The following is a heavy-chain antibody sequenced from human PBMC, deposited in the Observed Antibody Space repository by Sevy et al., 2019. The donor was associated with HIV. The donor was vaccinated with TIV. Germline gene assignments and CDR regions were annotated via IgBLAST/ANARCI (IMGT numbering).Heavy chain of an antibody. V-gene: IGHV4-59*08. J-gene: IGHJ4*02. CDR1: DASITSLY. D-gene: IGHD1-26*01. Sequence: SETLSLTCTVSDASITSLYWNWIRQPPGKGLEWIANIYYNGHINYNPSLKSRVTLSLDTSKNQFSLRLSSVTAADTAMYYCAGENAWGRGYSWGQGTLVTVSS. CDR3: AGENAWGRGYS. CDR2: IYYNGHI.